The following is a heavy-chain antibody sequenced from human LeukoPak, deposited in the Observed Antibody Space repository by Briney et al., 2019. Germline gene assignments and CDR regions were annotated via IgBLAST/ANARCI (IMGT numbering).Heavy chain of an antibody. CDR1: GFTFSSYA. V-gene: IGHV3-23*01. CDR3: AKQWTAHILSAFDI. Sequence: GGSLRLCCAASGFTFSSYARTWVRRAPGKGLEWVSAISGRGGSPSYAHAVKGRVTVSRDNPRNTLYLQINILRAEDTAVYYCAKQWTAHILSAFDIGGQGTMVTVSS. J-gene: IGHJ3*02. D-gene: IGHD6-19*01. CDR2: ISGRGGSP.